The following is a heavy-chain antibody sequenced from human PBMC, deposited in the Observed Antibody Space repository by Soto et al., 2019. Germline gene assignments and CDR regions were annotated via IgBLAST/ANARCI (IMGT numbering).Heavy chain of an antibody. Sequence: QVQLVQSGAEVKKPGASVKVSCKASGYTFTSYGISWVRQAPGQGLEWMGWISAYNGNTNYAQKLQGRVTMTTDTXTXXAYMELRSLRSDDTAVYYCARDPHYYDSSGGNFDYWGQGTLVTVSS. V-gene: IGHV1-18*01. J-gene: IGHJ4*02. CDR2: ISAYNGNT. CDR1: GYTFTSYG. D-gene: IGHD3-22*01. CDR3: ARDPHYYDSSGGNFDY.